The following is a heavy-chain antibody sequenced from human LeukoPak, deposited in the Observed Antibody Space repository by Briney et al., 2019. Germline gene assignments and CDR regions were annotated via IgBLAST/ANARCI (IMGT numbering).Heavy chain of an antibody. Sequence: SETLSLTCAVYGGSFSGYYWSWIRQPPGKGLEWIGEINHSGSTNYNPSLKSRVTISVDTSKNQFSLKLSSVTAADTAVYYCARVLRYFGWLLFHWYFDLWGRGTLVTVSS. J-gene: IGHJ2*01. CDR2: INHSGST. CDR1: GGSFSGYY. D-gene: IGHD3-9*01. CDR3: ARVLRYFGWLLFHWYFDL. V-gene: IGHV4-34*01.